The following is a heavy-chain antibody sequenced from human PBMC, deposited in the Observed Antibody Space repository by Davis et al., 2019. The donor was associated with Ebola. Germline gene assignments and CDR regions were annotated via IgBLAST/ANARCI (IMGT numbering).Heavy chain of an antibody. J-gene: IGHJ4*02. CDR3: ARGQDGFYYYDSSGYYYYFDY. CDR2: MNPNSGNT. V-gene: IGHV1-8*01. D-gene: IGHD3-22*01. CDR1: GYTFTSYY. Sequence: AASVKVSCKASGYTFTSYYINWVRQATGQGLEWMGWMNPNSGNTGHAQKFLGRVTMTRNTSISTAYMELSSLRSEDTAVYYCARGQDGFYYYDSSGYYYYFDYWGQGTLVTVSS.